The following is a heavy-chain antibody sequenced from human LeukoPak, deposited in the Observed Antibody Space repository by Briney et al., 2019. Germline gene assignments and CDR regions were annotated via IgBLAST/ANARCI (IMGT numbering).Heavy chain of an antibody. V-gene: IGHV3-23*01. D-gene: IGHD5-18*01. CDR1: GFTFSSYS. CDR2: ISSGGGSGGST. Sequence: GCSLRLSCAASGFTFSSYSMSWVRQAPGKGLAWVSAISSGGGSGGSTYYADSVKGRFTISRDNSKNPLYLQMNSLRAEDTALYYCAKSVATAYYYGMDVWGQGTTVTVSS. CDR3: AKSVATAYYYGMDV. J-gene: IGHJ6*02.